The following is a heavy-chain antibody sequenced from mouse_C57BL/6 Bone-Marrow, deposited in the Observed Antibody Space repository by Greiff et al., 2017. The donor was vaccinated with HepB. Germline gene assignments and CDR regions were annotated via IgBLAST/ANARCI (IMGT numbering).Heavy chain of an antibody. CDR1: GYTFTSYW. J-gene: IGHJ3*01. D-gene: IGHD2-3*01. V-gene: IGHV1-64*01. Sequence: QVQLQQPGAELVKPGASVKLSCKASGYTFTSYWMHWVKQRPGQGLEWIGMIHPNSGSTNYNEKFKSTATLTVDKSSSTAYMQLSSLTSEDSAVYYCAGYDGYYASWFAYWGQGTLVTVSA. CDR2: IHPNSGST. CDR3: AGYDGYYASWFAY.